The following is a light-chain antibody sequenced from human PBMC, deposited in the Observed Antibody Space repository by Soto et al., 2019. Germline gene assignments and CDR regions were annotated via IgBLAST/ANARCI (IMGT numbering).Light chain of an antibody. J-gene: IGKJ2*01. CDR3: QPYDRFPYT. V-gene: IGKV1-5*03. Sequence: DIQMTQSPSTLSASVGDTVTITCRASQSISNWLALYQQKPGQAPKLLIHKASTLECGVPSRFIGSGSGKEFTLIIRSLQPDDFAAYYFQPYDRFPYTFGQGNKLEIK. CDR1: QSISNW. CDR2: KAS.